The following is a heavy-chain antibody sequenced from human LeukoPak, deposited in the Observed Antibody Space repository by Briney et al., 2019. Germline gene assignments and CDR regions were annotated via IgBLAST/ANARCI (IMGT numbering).Heavy chain of an antibody. CDR3: ASEPAAAPFDY. CDR1: GFTFSSSG. Sequence: GGSLRLSCATSGFTFSSSGMHWVRQAPGKGLEWVSAISGSGGSTYYADSVKGRFTISRDNSKNTLYLQMNSLRAEDTAVYYCASEPAAAPFDYWGQGTLVTVSS. D-gene: IGHD2-2*01. CDR2: ISGSGGST. V-gene: IGHV3-23*01. J-gene: IGHJ4*02.